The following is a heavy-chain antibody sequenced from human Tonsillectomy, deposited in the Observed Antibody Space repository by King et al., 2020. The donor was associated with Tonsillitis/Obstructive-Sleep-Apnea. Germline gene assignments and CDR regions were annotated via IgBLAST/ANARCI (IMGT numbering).Heavy chain of an antibody. D-gene: IGHD3-3*01. Sequence: DVQLVESGGGLVKPGGSLRLSCAASGFTFSIYSMNWVRQAPGKGLEWVSSVSSSGGYMYYADSVKDRFTISRDNARNSLYLQMNSLRAEDTAVYYCARARGIKIFGVVGPYYFDYWGQGTLVTVSS. CDR2: VSSSGGYM. CDR3: ARARGIKIFGVVGPYYFDY. J-gene: IGHJ4*02. V-gene: IGHV3-21*01. CDR1: GFTFSIYS.